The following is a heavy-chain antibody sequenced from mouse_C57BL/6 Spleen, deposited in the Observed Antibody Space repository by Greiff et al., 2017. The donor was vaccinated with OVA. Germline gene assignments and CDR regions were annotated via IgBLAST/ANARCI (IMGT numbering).Heavy chain of an antibody. Sequence: EVQLQQPGAELVKPGASVKLSCTASGFNIKDYYMHWVKQRTEQGLEWIGRIDPADGETKYAPKFQGKATITADTSSNTAYLQLSSLTSEDTAGYYCARRDSYGSSYGGFAYWGQGTLVTVSA. CDR3: ARRDSYGSSYGGFAY. V-gene: IGHV14-2*01. CDR2: IDPADGET. D-gene: IGHD1-1*01. J-gene: IGHJ3*01. CDR1: GFNIKDYY.